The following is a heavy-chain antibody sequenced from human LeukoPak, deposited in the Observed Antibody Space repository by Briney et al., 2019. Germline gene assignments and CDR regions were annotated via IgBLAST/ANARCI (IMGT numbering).Heavy chain of an antibody. CDR3: ARGVLY. Sequence: SQTLSLTCTVSGASISSGIYYWRWLRQHPGKGLEWIGYIYYTGTTYYNPSLKSRVTISVDTSKNQLSLKLSSVTAADTAVYYCARGVLYWGQGTLVTVSS. D-gene: IGHD6-13*01. CDR2: IYYTGTT. V-gene: IGHV4-31*03. CDR1: GASISSGIYY. J-gene: IGHJ4*02.